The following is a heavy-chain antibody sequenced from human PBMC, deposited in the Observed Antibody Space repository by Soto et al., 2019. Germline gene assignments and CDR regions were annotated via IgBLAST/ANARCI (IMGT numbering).Heavy chain of an antibody. CDR2: MNPNSGNT. CDR1: GYTFATYD. CDR3: ASSDGYNFNWLDS. V-gene: IGHV1-8*01. D-gene: IGHD2-21*01. J-gene: IGHJ5*01. Sequence: QVQLVQSGAEVKTPGASVKVSCKASGYTFATYDINWVRQAPGQGLEWMGWMNPNSGNTGYAQKFQGRLTMTRDTALSVAHMELSSLRNEDTAVYSCASSDGYNFNWLDSWGQGTLVTVSA.